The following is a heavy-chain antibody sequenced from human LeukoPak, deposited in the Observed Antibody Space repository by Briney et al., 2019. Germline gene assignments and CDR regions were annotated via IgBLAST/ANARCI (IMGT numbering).Heavy chain of an antibody. CDR2: ITWNSGSI. Sequence: GGSLRLSCAASGFTFDDCAMHWVRQAPGKGLEWVSGITWNSGSIDYADSVKGRFTISRDNAKNSLYLQMNSLRAEDTALYYCVKDLLRYFECPTDWGQGTLVTVSS. CDR1: GFTFDDCA. D-gene: IGHD3-9*01. V-gene: IGHV3-9*01. J-gene: IGHJ4*02. CDR3: VKDLLRYFECPTD.